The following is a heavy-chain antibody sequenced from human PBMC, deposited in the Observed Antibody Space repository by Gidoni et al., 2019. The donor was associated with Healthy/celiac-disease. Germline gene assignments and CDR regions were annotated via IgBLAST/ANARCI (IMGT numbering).Heavy chain of an antibody. J-gene: IGHJ5*02. D-gene: IGHD3-3*01. CDR2: INHSGST. CDR1: GGSFSGYY. CDR3: ARGRYYDFWSGYYPFSRFDP. Sequence: QVQLQQWGAGLLKPSETLSLTCAVYGGSFSGYYWSWIRPPPGKGLEWIGGINHSGSTNYNPSLKSRVTISVDTSKNQFSLKLSSVTAADTAVYYCARGRYYDFWSGYYPFSRFDPWGQGTLVTVSS. V-gene: IGHV4-34*01.